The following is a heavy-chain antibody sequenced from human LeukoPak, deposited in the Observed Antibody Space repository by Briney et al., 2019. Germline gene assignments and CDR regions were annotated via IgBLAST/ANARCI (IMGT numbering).Heavy chain of an antibody. CDR2: INPSGGST. V-gene: IGHV1-46*01. D-gene: IGHD6-19*01. CDR3: ARAYSSGWYLDY. J-gene: IGHJ4*02. Sequence: ASVKVSCKASGYTFTSYYMHWVQQAPGQGLEWMGIINPSGGSTSYAQKFQGRVTMTRDTSTSTVYMELSSLRSEDTAVYYCARAYSSGWYLDYWGQGTLVTVSS. CDR1: GYTFTSYY.